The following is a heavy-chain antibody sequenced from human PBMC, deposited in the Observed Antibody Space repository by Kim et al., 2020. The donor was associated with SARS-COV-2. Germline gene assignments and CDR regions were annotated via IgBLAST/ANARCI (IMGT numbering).Heavy chain of an antibody. D-gene: IGHD3-9*01. CDR3: AHRLGILTWDAFDI. V-gene: IGHV2-5*01. J-gene: IGHJ3*02. Sequence: SPCLKSRITITKDTSKNQVILTMTNMDPVDTATYYCAHRLGILTWDAFDIWGQGTMVTVSS.